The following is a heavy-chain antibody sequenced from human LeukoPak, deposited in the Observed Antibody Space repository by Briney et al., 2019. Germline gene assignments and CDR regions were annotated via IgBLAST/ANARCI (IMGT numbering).Heavy chain of an antibody. Sequence: SETLSFTCAVYGGSFNAYFWSWIRQPPGKGLEWIGEINHSGSTNYNPSLKSRVTISVDTSKNQFSLKLSSVTAADTAVYYCASGDYGDYPGTDYWGQGTLVTVSS. D-gene: IGHD4-17*01. CDR1: GGSFNAYF. CDR2: INHSGST. J-gene: IGHJ4*02. CDR3: ASGDYGDYPGTDY. V-gene: IGHV4-34*01.